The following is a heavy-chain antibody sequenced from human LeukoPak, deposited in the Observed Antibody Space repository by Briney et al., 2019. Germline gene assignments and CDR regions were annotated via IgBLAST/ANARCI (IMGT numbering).Heavy chain of an antibody. V-gene: IGHV3-7*01. CDR3: ARFGYVAAVDV. J-gene: IGHJ4*02. D-gene: IGHD2-15*01. CDR1: GFSFSAYW. Sequence: GGSLRLSCAASGFSFSAYWMTWVRQAPGTGREGGAEINPAGGETYYVDPVKARFSISRDNAKNLVSLQMNSLRAEDTAVYHCARFGYVAAVDVWGQGTPVTVSS. CDR2: INPAGGET.